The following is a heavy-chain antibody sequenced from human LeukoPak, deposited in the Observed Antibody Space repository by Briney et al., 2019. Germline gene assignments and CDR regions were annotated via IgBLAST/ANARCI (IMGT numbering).Heavy chain of an antibody. CDR2: INPNSGGT. CDR1: GYTFTGYY. D-gene: IGHD5-12*01. Sequence: ASVKVSCKASGYTFTGYYMHWVRQAPGQGLEWMGWINPNSGGTNYAQKFQGRVTMTRDTSISTAYMELSRLRSDDTAVYYCATDIVATIGVSGFDYWGQGTLVTVSS. V-gene: IGHV1-2*02. CDR3: ATDIVATIGVSGFDY. J-gene: IGHJ4*02.